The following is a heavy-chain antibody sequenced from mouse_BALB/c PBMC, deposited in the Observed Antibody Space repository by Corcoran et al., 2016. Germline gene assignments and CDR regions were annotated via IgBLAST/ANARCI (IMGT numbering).Heavy chain of an antibody. CDR3: ASNGDY. J-gene: IGHJ2*01. CDR2: INPNNGGT. Sequence: EVQLQQSGPELVKPGASVKIPCKTSGYTFTEYNMHWVKQSHGKSIEWIGDINPNNGGTSYNQKFKGKATLTVDKSSSTAYMELRSLTSEDSAVYSSASNGDYWGQGTTLTVS. V-gene: IGHV1-18*01. CDR1: GYTFTEYN.